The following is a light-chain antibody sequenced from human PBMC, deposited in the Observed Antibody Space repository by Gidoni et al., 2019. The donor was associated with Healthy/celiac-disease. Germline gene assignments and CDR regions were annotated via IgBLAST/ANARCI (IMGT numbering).Light chain of an antibody. CDR1: QSVSSSY. CDR2: GAS. CDR3: QQYGSSPWT. J-gene: IGKJ1*01. Sequence: ELVLPQSPGTLSLSPGERATLPCRASQSVSSSYLAWYQQKPGQAPRLLIYGASSRATGIPDRFSGSGSGTDFTLTISRLEPEDFAVYYCQQYGSSPWTFGQGTKVEIK. V-gene: IGKV3-20*01.